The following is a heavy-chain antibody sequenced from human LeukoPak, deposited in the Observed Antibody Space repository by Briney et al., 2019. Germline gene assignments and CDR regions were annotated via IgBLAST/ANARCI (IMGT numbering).Heavy chain of an antibody. J-gene: IGHJ5*02. CDR3: ARDPLELWSGYPAGLNWFDP. D-gene: IGHD3-3*01. CDR1: GYTFTSYG. Sequence: ASVKVSCKASGYTFTSYGISWVRQAPGQGLEWMGWISAYNGNTNYAQKLQGRVTMTTDTSTSTAYMELRSLRSDDTAVYYCARDPLELWSGYPAGLNWFDPWGQGTLVTVSS. CDR2: ISAYNGNT. V-gene: IGHV1-18*01.